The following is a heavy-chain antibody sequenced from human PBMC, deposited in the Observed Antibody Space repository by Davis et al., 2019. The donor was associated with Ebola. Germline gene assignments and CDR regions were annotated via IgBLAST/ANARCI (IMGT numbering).Heavy chain of an antibody. CDR1: GVSISSNGYY. J-gene: IGHJ3*02. CDR2: IHNSGST. Sequence: SETLSLTCTVSGVSISSNGYYWNWIRHHPGKGLEWIGYIHNSGSTSYNPSLKSRVTISGDTSKNQFSLKVRSVTAADTAVYYCAREYPSIDAFDIWGQGTMVTVSS. CDR3: AREYPSIDAFDI. V-gene: IGHV4-31*03. D-gene: IGHD3-3*02.